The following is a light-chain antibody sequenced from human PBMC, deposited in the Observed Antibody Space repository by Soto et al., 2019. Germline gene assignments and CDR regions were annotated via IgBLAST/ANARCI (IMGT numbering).Light chain of an antibody. J-gene: IGKJ1*01. CDR2: GAS. CDR3: QQYGSSPRT. CDR1: QSFSSN. Sequence: EIVLTQSPCTLSLSPGERATLSCRASQSFSSNLSWYQQKPGQAPTLLIYGASIRAAGIPDRFSGSGSGTDFTLTIRRLEPDDFAVYYCQQYGSSPRTFGQGTKVDIK. V-gene: IGKV3-20*01.